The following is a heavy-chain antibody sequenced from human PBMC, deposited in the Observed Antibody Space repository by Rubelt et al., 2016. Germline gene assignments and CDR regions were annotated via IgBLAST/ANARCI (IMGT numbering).Heavy chain of an antibody. CDR3: AKGIERPTILVFWDH. CDR1: GFTFDNHA. D-gene: IGHD5-24*01. Sequence: EVQLVETGGTLVQPGGSLRLACAASGFTFDNHAISWVRQTPGKGLPWVSAIRGGCANQYYAKFVKGRFTISRDNAKNTLYLEKNSLRAEDTAVYYCAKGIERPTILVFWDHWGQGTLVAVSS. V-gene: IGHV3-23*04. CDR2: IRGGCANQ. J-gene: IGHJ4*02.